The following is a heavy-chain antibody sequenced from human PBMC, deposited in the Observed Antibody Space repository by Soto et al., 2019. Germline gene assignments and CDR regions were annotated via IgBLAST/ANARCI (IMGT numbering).Heavy chain of an antibody. CDR1: GFTFSSYA. Sequence: GSLRLSCAASGFTFSSYAMTSVRQAPGRGREWVSGVSGTGGSAYYADSVKGRFTISRDKSTNTLYLHMNSLRAEDTAVYYCARGSAYSDYDLEYWGQGTLVTVSS. D-gene: IGHD4-17*01. CDR2: VSGTGGSA. V-gene: IGHV3-23*01. CDR3: ARGSAYSDYDLEY. J-gene: IGHJ4*02.